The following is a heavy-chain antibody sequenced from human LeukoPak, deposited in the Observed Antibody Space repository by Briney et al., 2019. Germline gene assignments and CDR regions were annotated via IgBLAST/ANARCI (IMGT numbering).Heavy chain of an antibody. CDR3: AGSLYGEAFDL. D-gene: IGHD4/OR15-4a*01. CDR1: GDTFTKYQ. Sequence: GASVKVSCKASGDTFTKYQFSWVRQAPGQGLEWLGWISASNGYMNYAEKVQDRITVTIDTSTSTVYMELTSLTSDDTGVYYCAGSLYGEAFDLWGQGTLVTVSS. J-gene: IGHJ4*02. CDR2: ISASNGYM. V-gene: IGHV1-18*01.